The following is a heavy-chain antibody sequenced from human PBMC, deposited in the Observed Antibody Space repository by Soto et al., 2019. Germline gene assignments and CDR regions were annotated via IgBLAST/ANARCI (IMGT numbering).Heavy chain of an antibody. J-gene: IGHJ6*02. CDR1: GFTFSSYA. Sequence: GGSLRLSCAASGFTFSSYAMSWVRQAPGKGLEWVSAISGSGGSTYYADSVKGRFTISRDNSKNTLYLQMNSLRAEDTAVYYCAKRYCSGGSCYLAVGFEYGYYYYGMDVWGQGTTVTVSS. D-gene: IGHD2-15*01. V-gene: IGHV3-23*01. CDR3: AKRYCSGGSCYLAVGFEYGYYYYGMDV. CDR2: ISGSGGST.